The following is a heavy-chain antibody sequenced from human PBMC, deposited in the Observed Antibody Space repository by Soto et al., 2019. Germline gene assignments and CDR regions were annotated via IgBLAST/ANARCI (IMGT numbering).Heavy chain of an antibody. Sequence: GGSLRLSCTASGFTFGDYAMSRFRQAPGKGLEWVGFIRSKAYGGTTEYAASVKGRFTISRDDSKSIAYLQMNSLKTEDTAVYYCTSSSWIGNWFDPWGQGTLVTVSS. CDR1: GFTFGDYA. CDR3: TSSSWIGNWFDP. D-gene: IGHD6-13*01. V-gene: IGHV3-49*03. J-gene: IGHJ5*02. CDR2: IRSKAYGGTT.